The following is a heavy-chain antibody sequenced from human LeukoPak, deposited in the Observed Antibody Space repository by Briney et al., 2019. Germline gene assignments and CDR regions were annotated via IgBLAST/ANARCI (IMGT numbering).Heavy chain of an antibody. D-gene: IGHD3-3*01. V-gene: IGHV4-61*01. CDR2: IYYSGST. J-gene: IGHJ4*02. CDR3: ARGYYDFWSGYSQASHFDY. Sequence: SETLSLTCTVSGGSVSSGSYYWSWIRQPPGKGLEWIGYIYYSGSTNYNPSLKSRVTISVDTSKNQFSLKLSSETAADTAVYYCARGYYDFWSGYSQASHFDYWGQGTLVTVSS. CDR1: GGSVSSGSYY.